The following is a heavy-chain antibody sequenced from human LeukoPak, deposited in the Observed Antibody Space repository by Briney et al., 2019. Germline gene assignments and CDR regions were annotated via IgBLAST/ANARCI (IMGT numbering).Heavy chain of an antibody. D-gene: IGHD3-22*01. V-gene: IGHV2-70*11. CDR3: ARMGYYYDSSGYSRPLYYFDY. J-gene: IGHJ4*02. CDR1: GFSLSTSGMC. Sequence: SGPTLVNPTQTLTLTCTFSGFSLSTSGMCVSWIRQPPGKALEWLARIDWDDDKYYSTSLKTRLTISKDTSKNQVVLTMTNMDPVDTATYYCARMGYYYDSSGYSRPLYYFDYWGQGTLVTVSS. CDR2: IDWDDDK.